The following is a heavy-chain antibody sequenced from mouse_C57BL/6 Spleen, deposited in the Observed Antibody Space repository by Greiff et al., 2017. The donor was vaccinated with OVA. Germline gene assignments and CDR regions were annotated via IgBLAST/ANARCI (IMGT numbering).Heavy chain of an antibody. CDR1: GYTFTDYE. J-gene: IGHJ4*01. Sequence: QVQLQQSGAELVRPGASVTLSCKASGYTFTDYEMHWVKQTPVHGLEWIGAIDPETGGTAYNQKFKGKAILTAAKSSSTAYMELRSLTSEDSAVYYCTRAYYYDVRYAMDDWGQGTSVTVSS. V-gene: IGHV1-15*01. CDR2: IDPETGGT. D-gene: IGHD2-4*01. CDR3: TRAYYYDVRYAMDD.